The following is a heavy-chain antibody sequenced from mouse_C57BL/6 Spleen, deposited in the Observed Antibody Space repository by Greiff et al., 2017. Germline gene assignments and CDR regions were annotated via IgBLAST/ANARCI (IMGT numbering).Heavy chain of an antibody. CDR2: IYPGAGDT. J-gene: IGHJ2*01. CDR1: GYAFSSYW. Sequence: VQLQESGAELVKPGASVKISCKASGYAFSSYWMNWVKQRPGKGLEWIGQIYPGAGDTNYNGKFKGKATLTADKSSSTAYMQLSSLTSEDSAVYLCKRKRGYCVFDYWGQGTTLTVSS. D-gene: IGHD2-3*01. V-gene: IGHV1-80*01. CDR3: KRKRGYCVFDY.